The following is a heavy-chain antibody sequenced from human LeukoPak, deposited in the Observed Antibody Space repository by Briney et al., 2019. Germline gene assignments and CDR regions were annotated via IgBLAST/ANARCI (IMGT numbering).Heavy chain of an antibody. CDR1: RFTFSSYT. Sequence: GGSLRLSCAASRFTFSSYTMSWVRQATGKGLEWVSAIGTAGDTYYPGSVKGRFTISRENAKNSLYLQMNSLRAGDTAVYYCARAVLRYFVPMDVWGKGTTVTISS. CDR2: IGTAGDT. CDR3: ARAVLRYFVPMDV. V-gene: IGHV3-13*01. D-gene: IGHD3-9*01. J-gene: IGHJ6*03.